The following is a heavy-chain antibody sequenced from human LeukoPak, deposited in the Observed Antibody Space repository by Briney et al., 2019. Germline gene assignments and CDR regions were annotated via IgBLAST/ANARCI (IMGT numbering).Heavy chain of an antibody. CDR2: ISNSGDDT. V-gene: IGHV3-23*01. CDR1: GFTFSHYA. CDR3: AKRRGDV. Sequence: PGGSLRLSCVVSGFTFSHYAMTWARQAPGKGLEWVSSISNSGDDTDYADSVKGRFTVSRDNSENSLYLQMNSLGVEDTAVYYCAKRRGDVWGKGTTVTVSS. J-gene: IGHJ6*04.